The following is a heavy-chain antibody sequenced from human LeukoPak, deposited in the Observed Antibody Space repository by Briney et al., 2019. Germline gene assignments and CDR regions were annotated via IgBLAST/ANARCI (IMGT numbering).Heavy chain of an antibody. CDR1: GGSISSGSYY. V-gene: IGHV4-61*02. CDR2: IYTSGST. CDR3: ARVEVGSGEYYFDY. Sequence: SQTLSLTCTVSGGSISSGSYYWSWIRQPAGKGLEWIGRIYTSGSTNYNPSLKSRVTISVDTSKNQFSLKLSSVTAADTAVYYCARVEVGSGEYYFDYWGQGTLVTVSS. D-gene: IGHD2-2*01. J-gene: IGHJ4*02.